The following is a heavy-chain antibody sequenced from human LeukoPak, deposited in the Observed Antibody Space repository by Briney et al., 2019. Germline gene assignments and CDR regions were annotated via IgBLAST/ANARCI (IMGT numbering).Heavy chain of an antibody. Sequence: SETLSLTCTVSGGSISSYYWSWIRQPPGKGLGWIGYIYYSGSTNYNPSLKSRVTISVDTSKNQFSLKLSSVTAADTAVYYCARVPMVRGVTNYYYYGMDVWGQGTTVTVSS. D-gene: IGHD3-10*01. CDR1: GGSISSYY. J-gene: IGHJ6*02. V-gene: IGHV4-59*08. CDR2: IYYSGST. CDR3: ARVPMVRGVTNYYYYGMDV.